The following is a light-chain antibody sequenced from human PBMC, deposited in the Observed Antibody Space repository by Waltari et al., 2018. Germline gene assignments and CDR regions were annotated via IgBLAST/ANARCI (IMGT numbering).Light chain of an antibody. CDR1: QSVSYY. CDR2: DAS. V-gene: IGKV3-11*01. CDR3: QQRTNWPLT. J-gene: IGKJ4*01. Sequence: VLTQSPATLSLSPGARPTLSCRASQSVSYYLAWYQQKPGQAPRLLIYDASNRATGIPARFSGSGSGTDFTLTISSLEPEDFAVYYCQQRTNWPLTFGGGTKVEI.